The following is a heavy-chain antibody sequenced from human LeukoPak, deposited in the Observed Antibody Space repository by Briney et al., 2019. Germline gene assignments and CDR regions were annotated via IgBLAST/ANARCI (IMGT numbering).Heavy chain of an antibody. J-gene: IGHJ4*02. V-gene: IGHV4-34*01. CDR3: ASIAVAGACDY. Sequence: SGTLSDTFAVTVGFFRGYLCSWMRQPPAKGLAGIGGINHSESTNHHPSLQRRVTISVETSKNHVSLKLSSVAAADMAVYYCASIAVAGACDYWGQGTLVTVSS. CDR1: VGFFRGYL. CDR2: INHSEST. D-gene: IGHD6-19*01.